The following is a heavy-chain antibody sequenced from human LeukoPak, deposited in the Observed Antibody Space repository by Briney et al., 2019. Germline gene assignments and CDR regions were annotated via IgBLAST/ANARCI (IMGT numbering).Heavy chain of an antibody. Sequence: GGSLRLSCAASGFTFSIYSLNWVRQAPGKGLEWVSSISSTSGYIYYADSVKGRFTISRDNAKNSLYLQMNSLRAEDTAVYYCARGVRYYDILTGNYPTYCYGMDVWGQGTTVAVSS. CDR2: ISSTSGYI. V-gene: IGHV3-21*01. D-gene: IGHD3-9*01. CDR1: GFTFSIYS. J-gene: IGHJ6*02. CDR3: ARGVRYYDILTGNYPTYCYGMDV.